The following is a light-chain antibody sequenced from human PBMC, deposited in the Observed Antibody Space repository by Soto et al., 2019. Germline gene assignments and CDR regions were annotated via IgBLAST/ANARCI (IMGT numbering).Light chain of an antibody. CDR1: SSNIGSNT. CDR3: AAWDDSLNGRGV. J-gene: IGLJ1*01. CDR2: SNK. Sequence: QSVLTQPPSASGTPGQRVTISCSGSSSNIGSNTISWYQQLPGTAPKLLIYSNKQRPSGVPDRCSGSKSGTSASLAISGLQSEDEADYYCAAWDDSLNGRGVFGTGTKLTVL. V-gene: IGLV1-44*01.